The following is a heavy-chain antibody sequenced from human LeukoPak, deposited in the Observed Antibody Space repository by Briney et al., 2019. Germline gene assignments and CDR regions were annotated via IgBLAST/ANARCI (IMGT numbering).Heavy chain of an antibody. CDR2: ISGSGGST. J-gene: IGHJ3*02. CDR1: GFTFSSYG. Sequence: GGSLRLSCAASGFTFSSYGMSWVRQAPGKGLEWVSAISGSGGSTYYADSVKGRITISRDNSKNTLYLQMNSLRAEDTAVYYCAKAPVPLDAFDIWGQGTMVTVSS. V-gene: IGHV3-23*01. CDR3: AKAPVPLDAFDI.